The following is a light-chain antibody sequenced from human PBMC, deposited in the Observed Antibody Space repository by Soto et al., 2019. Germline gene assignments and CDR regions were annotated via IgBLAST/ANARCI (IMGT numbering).Light chain of an antibody. CDR2: DVS. CDR3: QQYYDYPWT. Sequence: IVLLQSPATLSVSPGERATLSCQARQNISNYLIWYQQKPGQAPRLLIYDVSNRATDIPARFSGSGSGREFTLTISSLQPDDFATYYCQQYYDYPWTFGKGTKV. V-gene: IGKV3-11*02. CDR1: QNISNY. J-gene: IGKJ1*01.